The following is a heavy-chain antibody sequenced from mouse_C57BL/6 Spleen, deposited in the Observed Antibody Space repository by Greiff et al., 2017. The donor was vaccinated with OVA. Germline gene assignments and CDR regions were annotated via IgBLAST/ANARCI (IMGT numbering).Heavy chain of an antibody. D-gene: IGHD2-4*01. CDR2: INPYNGGT. J-gene: IGHJ2*01. CDR3: ARLIYYDYENY. CDR1: GYTFTDYY. V-gene: IGHV1-19*01. Sequence: EVMLVESGPVLVKPGASVKMSCKASGYTFTDYYMNWVKQSHGKSLEWIGVINPYNGGTSYNQKFKGKATLTVDKSSSTAYMELNSLTSEDSAVYYCARLIYYDYENYWGQGTTLTVSS.